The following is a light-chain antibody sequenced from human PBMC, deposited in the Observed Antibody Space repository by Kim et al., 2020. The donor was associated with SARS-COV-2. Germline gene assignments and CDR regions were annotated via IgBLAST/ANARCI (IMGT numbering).Light chain of an antibody. CDR1: SSVVGGYNY. J-gene: IGLJ1*01. CDR3: CSYAGSYTNYV. V-gene: IGLV2-11*01. CDR2: DVS. Sequence: VTISCTGTSSVVGGYNYVSWYQQHPGKAPKVMIYDVSKRPSGVPDRFSGSKSGNTASLTISGLQAEDEADYYCCSYAGSYTNYVFGTGTKVTVL.